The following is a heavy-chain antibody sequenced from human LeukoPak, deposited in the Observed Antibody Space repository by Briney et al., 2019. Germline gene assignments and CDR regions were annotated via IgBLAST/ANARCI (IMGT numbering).Heavy chain of an antibody. CDR1: GYTFTSYG. Sequence: ASVKVSCKASGYTFTSYGISWVRQAPGQGLEWMGWISAYNGNTNYAQELQGRVTMTTDTSTSTAYMELRSLRSDDTAVYYCARGPPVGRVDTAMVMGYWGQGTLVTVSS. V-gene: IGHV1-18*01. J-gene: IGHJ4*02. D-gene: IGHD5-18*01. CDR3: ARGPPVGRVDTAMVMGY. CDR2: ISAYNGNT.